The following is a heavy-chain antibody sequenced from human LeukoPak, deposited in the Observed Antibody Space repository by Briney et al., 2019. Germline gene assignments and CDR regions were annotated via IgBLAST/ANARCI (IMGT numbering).Heavy chain of an antibody. Sequence: PGGSLRLFCAASGFTVSSNYMSWIRQAPGKGLEWVSVIYSGGGTYYAGSVKGRFTISRDNSKNTLYLQMNSLRAEDTAVYYCARDDGSSPYDYWGQGTLVTVSS. CDR2: IYSGGGT. V-gene: IGHV3-66*02. J-gene: IGHJ4*02. CDR1: GFTVSSNY. D-gene: IGHD6-6*01. CDR3: ARDDGSSPYDY.